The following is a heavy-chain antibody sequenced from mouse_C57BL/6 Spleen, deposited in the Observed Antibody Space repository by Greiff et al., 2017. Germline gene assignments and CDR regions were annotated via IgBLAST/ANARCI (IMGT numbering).Heavy chain of an antibody. J-gene: IGHJ1*03. CDR3: TRTDYYYGSSYWYFDV. D-gene: IGHD1-1*01. V-gene: IGHV1-15*01. Sequence: QVHVKQSGAELVRPGASVTLSCKASGYTFTDYEMHWVKQTPVHGLEWIGAIDPETGGTAYNQKFKGKAILTADKSSSTAYMELRSLTSEDSAVYYCTRTDYYYGSSYWYFDVWGTGTTVTVSS. CDR2: IDPETGGT. CDR1: GYTFTDYE.